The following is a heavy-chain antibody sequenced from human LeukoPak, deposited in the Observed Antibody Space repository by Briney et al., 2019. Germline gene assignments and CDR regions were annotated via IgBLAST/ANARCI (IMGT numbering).Heavy chain of an antibody. CDR1: GFTFSSYW. CDR3: AKDQGIAVAGTYFDY. CDR2: IKQDGSET. J-gene: IGHJ4*02. Sequence: GGSLRLSCAASGFTFSSYWMYWVRQAPGKGLEWVAMIKQDGSETYYVDSVKGRFTISRDNSKNTLYLQMNSLRAEDTAVYYCAKDQGIAVAGTYFDYWGQGTLVTVSS. V-gene: IGHV3-7*01. D-gene: IGHD6-19*01.